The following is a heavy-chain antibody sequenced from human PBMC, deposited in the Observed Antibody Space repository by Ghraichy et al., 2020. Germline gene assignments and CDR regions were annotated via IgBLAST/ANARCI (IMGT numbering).Heavy chain of an antibody. J-gene: IGHJ5*02. CDR3: ARGEGGSSLYNYFVA. V-gene: IGHV1-46*02. D-gene: IGHD2-15*01. CDR1: GYTLKNYY. CDR2: INPNGGAA. Sequence: ASVKVSCKASGYTLKNYYMNWVRQAPGQGLEWLGIINPNGGAASYAQGVQGRITLTSDTSTSTVNMELTSLTSDDTAIYYCARGEGGSSLYNYFVAWGQGTLLRVSS.